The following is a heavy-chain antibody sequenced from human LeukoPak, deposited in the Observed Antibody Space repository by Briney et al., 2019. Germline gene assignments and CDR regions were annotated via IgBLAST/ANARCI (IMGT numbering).Heavy chain of an antibody. V-gene: IGHV3-66*01. CDR2: IYSGGRT. J-gene: IGHJ3*02. CDR3: ARDLWGVGFDI. CDR1: GFTVSSNY. D-gene: IGHD1-26*01. Sequence: GESLRLSCAASGFTVSSNYMSWVRQAPGKGLEWVSIIYSGGRTYYADSVNGRFTISRDNSKNTLYLQMNSLRAEDTAVYYCARDLWGVGFDIWGQGTMVTVSS.